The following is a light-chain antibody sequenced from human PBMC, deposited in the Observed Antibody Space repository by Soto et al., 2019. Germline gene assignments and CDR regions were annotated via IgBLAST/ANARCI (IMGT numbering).Light chain of an antibody. Sequence: QLVLTQSPSASASLGASVTLTCTLSSGYSTYGIAWHQQQPEKGPRFLMKLNSDGSHNKGDGTPDRFSGSSSGAERYLTISSLQLEDEADYYCQTWGTGIWVFGGGTKLTVL. CDR3: QTWGTGIWV. CDR1: SGYSTYG. V-gene: IGLV4-69*01. CDR2: LNSDGSH. J-gene: IGLJ3*02.